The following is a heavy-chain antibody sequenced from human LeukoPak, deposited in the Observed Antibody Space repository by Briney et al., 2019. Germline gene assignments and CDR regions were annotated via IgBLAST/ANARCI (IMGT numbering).Heavy chain of an antibody. V-gene: IGHV3-21*01. CDR3: ARPTQGGRDFWSGYSPVAFDS. CDR2: ISSSSSYI. Sequence: GWSLRLSCAAAGFTFISYSMNWVRKAAGNGLGLVSSISSSSSYIYYADSVKGRFTFSRDNAKNSLYLQMNSLRAEDTAVHYCARPTQGGRDFWSGYSPVAFDSWGQGTMVTVSS. D-gene: IGHD3-3*01. J-gene: IGHJ3*02. CDR1: GFTFISYS.